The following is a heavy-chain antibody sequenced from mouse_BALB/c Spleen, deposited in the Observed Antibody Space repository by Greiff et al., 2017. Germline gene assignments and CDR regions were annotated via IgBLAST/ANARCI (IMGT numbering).Heavy chain of an antibody. D-gene: IGHD1-1*01. V-gene: IGHV2-9*02. Sequence: VQLKESGPGLVAPSQSLSITCTVSGFSLTSYGVHWVRQPPGKGLEWLGVIWAGGSTNYNSALMSRLGISKDNSKSQVFLKMNSLQTDDTAMYYCDSRYCGSSHWYFDVWGAGTTVTVSS. CDR1: GFSLTSYG. J-gene: IGHJ1*01. CDR3: DSRYCGSSHWYFDV. CDR2: IWAGGST.